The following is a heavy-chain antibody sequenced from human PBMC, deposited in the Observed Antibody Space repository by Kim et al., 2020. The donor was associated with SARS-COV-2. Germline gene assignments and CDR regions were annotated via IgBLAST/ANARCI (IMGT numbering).Heavy chain of an antibody. D-gene: IGHD2-21*02. CDR2: ILYNGST. Sequence: SETLSLTCTVSGGSISNSYYYWGWIRQPPGKGLEWLGSILYNGSTSYNSSLKSRVSISVNLSNKHFSLNLNSVTAADTAVYYCARDRLKVTTGNYNGLDV. CDR1: GGSISNSYYY. CDR3: ARDRLKVTTGNYNGLDV. J-gene: IGHJ6*01. V-gene: IGHV4-39*07.